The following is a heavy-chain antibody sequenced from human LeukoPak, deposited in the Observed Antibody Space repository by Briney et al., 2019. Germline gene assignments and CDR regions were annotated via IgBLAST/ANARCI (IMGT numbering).Heavy chain of an antibody. CDR1: GGSFSGYY. CDR2: INHSGST. D-gene: IGHD4-17*01. J-gene: IGHJ6*03. Sequence: PSETLSLTCAVYGGSFSGYYWSWIRQPPGKGLEWIGEINHSGSTNYNPSLKSRVTISVDTSKNQLSLKLSSVTAADTAVYYCARGVDYGDYASDYYYMDVWGKRTTVTVSS. CDR3: ARGVDYGDYASDYYYMDV. V-gene: IGHV4-34*01.